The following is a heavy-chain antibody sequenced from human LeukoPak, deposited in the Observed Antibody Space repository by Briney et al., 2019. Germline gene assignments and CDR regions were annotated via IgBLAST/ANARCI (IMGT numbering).Heavy chain of an antibody. Sequence: SETLSLTCTVSGGSISSHYWSWIRQPPGKGLEWIGYIYYSGSTNYNPSLKSRVTISVDTSKNQFSLKLSSVTAADTAVYYCARTSRDGYNNPYFDYWGQGTLVTVS. D-gene: IGHD5-24*01. CDR1: GGSISSHY. CDR2: IYYSGST. CDR3: ARTSRDGYNNPYFDY. J-gene: IGHJ4*02. V-gene: IGHV4-59*11.